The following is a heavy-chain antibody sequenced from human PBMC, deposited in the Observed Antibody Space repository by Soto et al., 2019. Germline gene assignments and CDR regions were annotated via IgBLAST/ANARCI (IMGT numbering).Heavy chain of an antibody. CDR2: IYYSGRT. Sequence: QVQLQESGPGLVKPSQTLSLTCTVSGGSISSGGYYWSWIRQHPGKGLEWIGYIYYSGRTYFNPSLKSRVTISVDTSKNQFSLKLSSVTAADTAVYYCARAEYYGSGSYYNPPRKYYFDYWGQGTLVTVSS. CDR3: ARAEYYGSGSYYNPPRKYYFDY. CDR1: GGSISSGGYY. J-gene: IGHJ4*02. V-gene: IGHV4-31*03. D-gene: IGHD3-10*01.